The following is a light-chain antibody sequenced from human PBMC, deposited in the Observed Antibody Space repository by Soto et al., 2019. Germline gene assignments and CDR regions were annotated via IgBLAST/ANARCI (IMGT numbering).Light chain of an antibody. Sequence: EIVLTQSPGTVSLSPGERATLSCRASQSVNSNLVAWYQQKPGQAPRLLIYGASRRATGIPDSFSGSGSGTAFTLTISRLGPDDFAVYYCQQYATSPLTFGGGTKVEIK. CDR3: QQYATSPLT. CDR1: QSVNSNL. V-gene: IGKV3-20*01. J-gene: IGKJ4*01. CDR2: GAS.